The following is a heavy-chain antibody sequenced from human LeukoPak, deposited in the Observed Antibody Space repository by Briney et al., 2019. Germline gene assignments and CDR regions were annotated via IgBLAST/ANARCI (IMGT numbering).Heavy chain of an antibody. Sequence: SETLSLTCTVSGGSISNSSFYWGWIRQPPGKGLEWIGSFHSSGSTYYNPSLKSRLSISVDTSTNQFSLRLSSVTAADTAVYYCARRRHVDTDAWGLGTMVTVSS. CDR2: FHSSGST. CDR1: GGSISNSSFY. CDR3: ARRRHVDTDA. J-gene: IGHJ3*01. V-gene: IGHV4-39*01.